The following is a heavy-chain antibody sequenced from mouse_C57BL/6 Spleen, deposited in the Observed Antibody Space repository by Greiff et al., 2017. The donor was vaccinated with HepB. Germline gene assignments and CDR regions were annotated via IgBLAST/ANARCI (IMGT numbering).Heavy chain of an antibody. Sequence: VQLMESGGDLVKPGGSLKLSCAASGFTFSSYGMSWVRQTPDKRLEWVATISSGGSYTYYPDSVKGRFTISRDNAKNTLYLQMSSLKSEDTAMYYCARHDYSNYFDYWGQGTTLTVSS. D-gene: IGHD2-5*01. J-gene: IGHJ2*01. CDR2: ISSGGSYT. V-gene: IGHV5-6*01. CDR1: GFTFSSYG. CDR3: ARHDYSNYFDY.